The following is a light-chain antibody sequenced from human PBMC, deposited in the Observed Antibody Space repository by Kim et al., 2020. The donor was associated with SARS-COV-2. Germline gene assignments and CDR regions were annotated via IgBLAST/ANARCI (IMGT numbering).Light chain of an antibody. J-gene: IGLJ3*02. V-gene: IGLV3-9*01. CDR2: RDS. CDR1: NIGSKK. CDR3: QVWDSSWV. Sequence: VSVALGQTARITCGGNNIGSKKVHWYQQKPGQAPVLVIYRDSNRPSGIPERFSGSNSGNTATLTISRAQAGDEADYYCQVWDSSWVFGGGTQLTVL.